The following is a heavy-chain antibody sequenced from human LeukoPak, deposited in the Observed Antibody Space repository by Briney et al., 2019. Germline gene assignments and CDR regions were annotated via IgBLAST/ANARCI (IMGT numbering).Heavy chain of an antibody. Sequence: SVKVSCKASGGTFSSYAISRVRQAPGQGLEWMGGIIPIFGTANYAQRFQSRVTITTDESTSTAYMELSSLRSEDTAVYYCAREDTAMAIDYWGQGTLVTVSS. J-gene: IGHJ4*02. CDR1: GGTFSSYA. CDR3: AREDTAMAIDY. V-gene: IGHV1-69*05. D-gene: IGHD5-18*01. CDR2: IIPIFGTA.